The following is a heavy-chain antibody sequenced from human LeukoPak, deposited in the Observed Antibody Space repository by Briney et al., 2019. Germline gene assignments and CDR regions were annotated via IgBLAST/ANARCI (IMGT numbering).Heavy chain of an antibody. CDR1: GGSMSSVY. CDR3: ARDRWFDP. V-gene: IGHV4-4*07. CDR2: IYATGSA. J-gene: IGHJ5*02. Sequence: SETLSLTCTVSGGSMSSVYWSWIRQTAGKGLEWIGRIYATGSADYSPSLESRATMSMDTSRNQFSLNLTYVTAADTAVYYCARDRWFDPWGQGTLVTVSS.